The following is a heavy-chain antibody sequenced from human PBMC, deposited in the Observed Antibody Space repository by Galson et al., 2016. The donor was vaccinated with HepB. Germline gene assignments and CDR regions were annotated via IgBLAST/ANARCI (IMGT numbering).Heavy chain of an antibody. D-gene: IGHD2-2*01. CDR3: AYHARRLFDP. Sequence: PALVKPTQTLTLPCTFSGFSLSSSGVGVGWIRQPPGKALEWVALIYWDDDERYSPSLKTRLTITKDTTKNQVVLTRTNMDPVDTATYYCAYHARRLFDPWGQGTLVTVSS. CDR1: GFSLSSSGVG. J-gene: IGHJ5*02. CDR2: IYWDDDE. V-gene: IGHV2-5*02.